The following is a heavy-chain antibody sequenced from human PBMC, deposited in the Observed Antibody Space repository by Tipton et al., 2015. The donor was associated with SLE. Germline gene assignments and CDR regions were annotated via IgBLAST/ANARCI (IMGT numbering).Heavy chain of an antibody. V-gene: IGHV4-4*08. CDR3: AREWGEILNGYYNGRYGFDV. CDR2: IYTSGST. CDR1: GAFVSGIY. Sequence: TLSLTCSVSGAFVSGIYWGWIRQPPGKGLEWIAYIYTSGSTSYNPSLKSRATISVDTSKNHFSLQLNSVTAADTAVYYCAREWGEILNGYYNGRYGFDVWGQGTTVTVSS. D-gene: IGHD3-9*01. J-gene: IGHJ6*02.